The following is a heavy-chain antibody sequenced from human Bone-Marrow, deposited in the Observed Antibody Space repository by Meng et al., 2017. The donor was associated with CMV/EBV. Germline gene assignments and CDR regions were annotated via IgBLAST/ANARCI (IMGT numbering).Heavy chain of an antibody. CDR3: ATIEAIGPENQGDAFDI. CDR1: KFSFSNYS. Sequence: GESLKISCAASKFSFSNYSVSWVRQAPGKGLEWVSYISSSGSTIYYADSVKGRFTISRDNAKNSLYLQMSSLRAEDTAVYYCATIEAIGPENQGDAFDIWGQGTMVTVSS. CDR2: ISSSGSTI. J-gene: IGHJ3*02. D-gene: IGHD1-14*01. V-gene: IGHV3-48*04.